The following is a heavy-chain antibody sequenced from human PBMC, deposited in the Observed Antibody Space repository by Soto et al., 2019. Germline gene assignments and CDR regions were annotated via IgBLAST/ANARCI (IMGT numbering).Heavy chain of an antibody. D-gene: IGHD3-3*01. CDR2: ISGSGGST. V-gene: IGHV3-23*01. Sequence: SLRLSCAASGFTFSSYAMSWVRQAPGKGLEWVSAISGSGGSTYYADSVKGRFTISRDNSKNTLYLQMNSLRAEDTAVYYCAKGLRITIFGVADYYYYYGMDVWGQGTTVTVSS. CDR3: AKGLRITIFGVADYYYYYGMDV. J-gene: IGHJ6*02. CDR1: GFTFSSYA.